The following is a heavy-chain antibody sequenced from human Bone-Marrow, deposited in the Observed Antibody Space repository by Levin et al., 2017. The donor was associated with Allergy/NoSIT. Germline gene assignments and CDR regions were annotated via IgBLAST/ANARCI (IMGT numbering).Heavy chain of an antibody. D-gene: IGHD3-16*01. CDR2: IIPMFATS. Sequence: SVKVSCKTSGGSFRSDGVSWVRQAPGKGLEWMGGIIPMFATSNYAQQFQARVTMTADESTNTAYLEVNSLRLDDTAVYYCARGGLNRQYWRDYFCSPPQSGLIDWFGPWGQGTLVTVSS. J-gene: IGHJ5*02. CDR1: GGSFRSDG. CDR3: ARGGLNRQYWRDYFCSPPQSGLIDWFGP. V-gene: IGHV1-69*13.